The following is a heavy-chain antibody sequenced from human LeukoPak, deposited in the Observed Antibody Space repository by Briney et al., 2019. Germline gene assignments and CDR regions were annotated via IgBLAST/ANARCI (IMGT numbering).Heavy chain of an antibody. Sequence: GGSLRLSCAASGFTFSNAWMSWVRQAPGKGLEWVGRIKSKTDGGTTDYAAPVKGRSTISRDDSKNTLYLQMNSLKTEDTAVYYCTTDLEAVAGVFDYWGQGTLVTVSS. CDR2: IKSKTDGGTT. CDR1: GFTFSNAW. D-gene: IGHD6-19*01. V-gene: IGHV3-15*01. J-gene: IGHJ4*02. CDR3: TTDLEAVAGVFDY.